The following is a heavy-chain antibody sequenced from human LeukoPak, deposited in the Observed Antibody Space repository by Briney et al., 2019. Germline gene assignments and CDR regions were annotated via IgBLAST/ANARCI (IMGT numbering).Heavy chain of an antibody. D-gene: IGHD2-2*01. CDR3: ARDQRYCSSSSCPWEPFDY. CDR1: GVTLSPYG. V-gene: IGHV3-7*05. J-gene: IGHJ4*02. Sequence: AGGSLRLSCAASGVTLSPYGMHWVRQAPGKGLEWVANIKQDGSEKYYVDSVKGRFTISRDNAKNSLYLQMNSLRAEDTAVYYCARDQRYCSSSSCPWEPFDYWGQGTLVTVSS. CDR2: IKQDGSEK.